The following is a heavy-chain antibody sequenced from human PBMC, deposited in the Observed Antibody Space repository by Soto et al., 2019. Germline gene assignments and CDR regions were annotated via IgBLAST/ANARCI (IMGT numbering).Heavy chain of an antibody. J-gene: IGHJ4*02. V-gene: IGHV1-69*01. CDR2: IIPIFGTA. Sequence: QVQLVQSGAEVKKPGSSVKVSCKASGGTFSSYAISWVRQAPGQGLEWMGGIIPIFGTANYAHKFQVRVTITAAESPCTAYTELSTLRSEDTAVYDCATVAKPYYFDYWGQGTLVTVSS. CDR3: ATVAKPYYFDY. CDR1: GGTFSSYA. D-gene: IGHD5-12*01.